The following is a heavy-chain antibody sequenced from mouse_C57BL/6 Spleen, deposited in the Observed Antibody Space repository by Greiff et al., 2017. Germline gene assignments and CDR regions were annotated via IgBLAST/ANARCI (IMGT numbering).Heavy chain of an antibody. CDR3: ARGQLGFAY. D-gene: IGHD6-1*01. V-gene: IGHV1-55*01. J-gene: IGHJ3*01. CDR1: GYTFTSYW. Sequence: QVHVKQPGAELVKPGASVKMSCKASGYTFTSYWITWVKQRPGQGLEWIGDIYPGSGSTNYNEKFKSKATLTVDTSSSTAYMRLSSLTSEDSAVYYCARGQLGFAYWGQGTLVTVSA. CDR2: IYPGSGST.